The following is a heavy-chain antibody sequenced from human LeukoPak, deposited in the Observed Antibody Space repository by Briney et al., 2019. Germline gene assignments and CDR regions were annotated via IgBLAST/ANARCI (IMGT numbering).Heavy chain of an antibody. CDR1: GFTFSNYE. CDR3: ARDLVEGYFDY. V-gene: IGHV3-48*03. D-gene: IGHD3-16*01. CDR2: ISSRSGTM. J-gene: IGHJ4*02. Sequence: GGSLRLSCAASGFTFSNYEISWVRQAPGKGLEWISYISSRSGTMYYADSVKGRFIISRDNAKNSLYLQMNSLRVEDAAIYYCARDLVEGYFDYWGQGTLVTVSS.